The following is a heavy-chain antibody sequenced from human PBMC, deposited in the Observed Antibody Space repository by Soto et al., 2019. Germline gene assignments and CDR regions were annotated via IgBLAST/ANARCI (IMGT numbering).Heavy chain of an antibody. J-gene: IGHJ6*02. CDR3: VMVDNYVTPTPQDV. Sequence: QVQLVQSGDEVKKPGASVKVSCKASGYIFVKYGIAWVRQAPGQGLEWMGWISPYTGNTHSATKVQGRLTMTTDTSTSTAYMDLGRLTSDDTAVYYCVMVDNYVTPTPQDVWGQGTKVTVSS. CDR2: ISPYTGNT. V-gene: IGHV1-18*01. D-gene: IGHD3-16*01. CDR1: GYIFVKYG.